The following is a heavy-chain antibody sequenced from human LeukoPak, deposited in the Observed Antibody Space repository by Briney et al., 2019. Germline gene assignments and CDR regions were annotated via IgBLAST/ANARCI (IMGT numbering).Heavy chain of an antibody. V-gene: IGHV1-18*01. Sequence: AVKVPSKASGYTFTSCGMSWVRQDPGKRLEGTGWMGAISGNPNYAQKLQGSVTMSKGTDTSGARMELRRLSSDDTAVYYGARDREQLLRKPPYYFDYWGQGTLVTVSS. CDR3: ARDREQLLRKPPYYFDY. J-gene: IGHJ4*02. CDR1: GYTFTSCG. D-gene: IGHD5-12*01. CDR2: MGAISGNP.